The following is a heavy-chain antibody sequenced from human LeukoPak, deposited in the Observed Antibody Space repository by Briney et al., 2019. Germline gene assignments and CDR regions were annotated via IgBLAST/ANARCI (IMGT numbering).Heavy chain of an antibody. D-gene: IGHD6-13*01. V-gene: IGHV1-2*04. CDR1: GYTFTGYY. J-gene: IGHJ4*02. CDR3: AIGPAAAGTSHYFDY. Sequence: ASVKVSCKASGYTFTGYYMHWVRQAPGQGLEWMGWINPNSGGTNYAQKFQGWVTMTRDTSISTAYMELSRLRSDDTAVYYCAIGPAAAGTSHYFDYWGQGTLVTVSS. CDR2: INPNSGGT.